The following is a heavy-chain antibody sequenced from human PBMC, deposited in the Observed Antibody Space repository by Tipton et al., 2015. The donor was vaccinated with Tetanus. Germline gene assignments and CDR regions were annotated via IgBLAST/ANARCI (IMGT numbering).Heavy chain of an antibody. V-gene: IGHV4-59*08. J-gene: IGHJ5*02. CDR2: ISNTGRT. CDR3: AGVFRSDSVGWFDP. CDR1: GVSLNTYY. Sequence: PGLVKPSETLSLTCAVSGVSLNTYYWSWIRQSPGKGLEWIGYISNTGRTEFNLSLKSRVTLSVDTSKNHVSLKLSSVSAADTAVYYCAGVFRSDSVGWFDPWGQGTLVTVSS. D-gene: IGHD3-3*01.